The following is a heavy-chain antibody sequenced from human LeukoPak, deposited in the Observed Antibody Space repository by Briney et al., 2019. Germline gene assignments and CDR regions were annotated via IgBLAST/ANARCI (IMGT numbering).Heavy chain of an antibody. CDR1: GYTFTGYY. V-gene: IGHV1-2*02. D-gene: IGHD3-3*01. CDR3: ARAGLPVLEWFHYYYYYMDV. CDR2: INPNSGGT. Sequence: GASVKVSCKASGYTFTGYYMHWVRQAPGQGLEWMGWINPNSGGTNYAQKFQGRVTMTRDTSISTAYMELSRLRSDDTAVYYCARAGLPVLEWFHYYYYYMDVWGKGTTVTVSS. J-gene: IGHJ6*03.